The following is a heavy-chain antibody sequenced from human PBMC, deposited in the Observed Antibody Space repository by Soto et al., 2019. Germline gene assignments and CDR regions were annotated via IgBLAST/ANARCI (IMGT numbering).Heavy chain of an antibody. Sequence: SETLSLTCTVSGGSVSSNSYSWGWIRQYPGKGLEWIGTIYSTGNTYYHPSLRSRVTISVDTSKNQFSLKLSSVTAADTAVYYCARGELRFWFDPWGQGTLVTSPQ. CDR3: ARGELRFWFDP. V-gene: IGHV4-39*07. D-gene: IGHD1-26*01. J-gene: IGHJ5*02. CDR2: IYSTGNT. CDR1: GGSVSSNSYS.